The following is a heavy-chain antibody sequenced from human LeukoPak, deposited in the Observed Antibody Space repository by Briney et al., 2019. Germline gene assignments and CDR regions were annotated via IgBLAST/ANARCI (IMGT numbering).Heavy chain of an antibody. CDR1: GFTFNIYA. J-gene: IGHJ4*02. CDR3: ARDGSGSGDY. V-gene: IGHV3-21*01. CDR2: ISSSSTYI. Sequence: PGGSLRLSCAASGFTFNIYAINWVRQAPGKGLEWVSSISSSSTYIYYAGSVKGRFTISRDNARNSVYLQMNNLRAGDTAVYYCARDGSGSGDYWGQGTLVTVSS. D-gene: IGHD2-15*01.